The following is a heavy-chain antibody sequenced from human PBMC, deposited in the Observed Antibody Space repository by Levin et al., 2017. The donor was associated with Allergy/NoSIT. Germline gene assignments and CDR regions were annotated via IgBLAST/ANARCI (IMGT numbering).Heavy chain of an antibody. CDR3: ASMAVAGTEDY. CDR1: GFTFSSYS. Sequence: GGSLRLTCAASGFTFSSYSMNWVRQAPGKGLEWVSSISSSSSYIYYADSVKGRFTISRDNAKNSLYLQMNSLRAEDTAVYYCASMAVAGTEDYWGQGTLVTVSS. J-gene: IGHJ4*02. V-gene: IGHV3-21*01. CDR2: ISSSSSYI. D-gene: IGHD6-19*01.